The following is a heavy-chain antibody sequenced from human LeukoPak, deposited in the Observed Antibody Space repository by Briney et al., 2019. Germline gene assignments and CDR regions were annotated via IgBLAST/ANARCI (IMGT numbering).Heavy chain of an antibody. D-gene: IGHD2-15*01. V-gene: IGHV3-48*03. J-gene: IGHJ5*02. CDR3: AREDMGYCSGGSCYRAWFDP. CDR2: ISSSGSTI. CDR1: GFTFSSYE. Sequence: PGGSPRLSCAASGFTFSSYEMNWVRQAPGKGLEWVSYISSSGSTIYYADSVKGRFTISRDNAKNSLYLQMNSLRAEDTAVYYCAREDMGYCSGGSCYRAWFDPWGQGTLVTVSS.